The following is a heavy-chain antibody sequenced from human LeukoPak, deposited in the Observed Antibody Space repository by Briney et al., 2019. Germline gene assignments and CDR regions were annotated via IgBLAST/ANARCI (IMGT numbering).Heavy chain of an antibody. CDR1: GGSFSGYY. V-gene: IGHV4-59*01. J-gene: IGHJ3*02. CDR2: IYYSGST. D-gene: IGHD3-22*01. Sequence: SETLSLTCAVYGGSFSGYYWSWIRQPPGKGLEWIGYIYYSGSTNYNPSLKSRVAISVDTSKNQFSLKLSSVTAADTAVYYCARSPDYYDSSGYYRDAFDIWGQGTMVTVSS. CDR3: ARSPDYYDSSGYYRDAFDI.